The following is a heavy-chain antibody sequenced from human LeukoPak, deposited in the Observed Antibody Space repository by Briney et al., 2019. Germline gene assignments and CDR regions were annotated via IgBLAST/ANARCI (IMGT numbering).Heavy chain of an antibody. J-gene: IGHJ4*02. Sequence: SETLSLTCTVSGGSISTSSYYWGWIRPRPGKGLEWIGSIYYSDSTYYNPSLKSRVTISVDTAKNQFSLKLSSVTAADKAVYYCASVLLRLLYYWGRGTLVTVSS. D-gene: IGHD4-17*01. CDR2: IYYSDST. V-gene: IGHV4-39*01. CDR3: ASVLLRLLYY. CDR1: GGSISTSSYY.